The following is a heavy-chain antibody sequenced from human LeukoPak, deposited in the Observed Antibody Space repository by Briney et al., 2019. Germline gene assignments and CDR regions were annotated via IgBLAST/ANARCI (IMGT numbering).Heavy chain of an antibody. Sequence: GGSLRLSCAASGFTFSSYSMTWVRQAPGKGLEWVSSISSNSSYIYYVDSVKGRFTISRDNAKNSLYLQMNSLRAEDTAVYYWARDGCSGGSCYLPNYYYYYYMDVWGKGTTVTVS. CDR3: ARDGCSGGSCYLPNYYYYYYMDV. J-gene: IGHJ6*03. V-gene: IGHV3-21*01. D-gene: IGHD2-15*01. CDR2: ISSNSSYI. CDR1: GFTFSSYS.